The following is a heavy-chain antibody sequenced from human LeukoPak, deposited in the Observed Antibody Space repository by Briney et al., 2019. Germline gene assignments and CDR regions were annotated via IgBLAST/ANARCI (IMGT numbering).Heavy chain of an antibody. D-gene: IGHD1-26*01. V-gene: IGHV4-34*01. CDR2: INHSGST. CDR1: GGSFSGYY. J-gene: IGHJ4*02. Sequence: SETLSLTCAVYGGSFSGYYWSWIRQPPGKGLEWIGEINHSGSTNYNPPLKSRVTISVDTSKNQFSLKLSSVTAADTAVYYCARGGGSLRYYYFDYWGQGTLVTVSS. CDR3: ARGGGSLRYYYFDY.